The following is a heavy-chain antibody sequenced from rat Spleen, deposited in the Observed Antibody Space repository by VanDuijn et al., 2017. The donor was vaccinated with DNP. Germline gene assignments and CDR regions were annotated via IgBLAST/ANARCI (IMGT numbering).Heavy chain of an antibody. V-gene: IGHV5S11*01. CDR3: ARVQLGYYALDA. Sequence: EVQLVETGGGLVQPGRSLKVSCAASGFTFSDYNMAWVRQTPKKGLEWVASISPSGGNTYYRDSVKGRFTISRDNAKTTLYLQMDSLRSEETATYYCARVQLGYYALDAWGQGTSVTVSS. D-gene: IGHD5-1*01. CDR1: GFTFSDYN. J-gene: IGHJ4*01. CDR2: ISPSGGNT.